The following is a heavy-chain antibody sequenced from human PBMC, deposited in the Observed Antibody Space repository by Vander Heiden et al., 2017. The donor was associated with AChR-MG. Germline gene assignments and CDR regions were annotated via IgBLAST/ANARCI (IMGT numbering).Heavy chain of an antibody. J-gene: IGHJ5*02. CDR2: ISYDGSNK. D-gene: IGHD4-17*01. CDR1: GFTFSSYG. CDR3: AKGHVSGGDYL. V-gene: IGHV3-30*18. Sequence: QVQLVESGGGVVQPGRSLRLSCAASGFTFSSYGMHWVRQAPGKGLEWVAVISYDGSNKYYADSVKGRFTISRDNSKNTLYLQMNSLRAEDTAVYYCAKGHVSGGDYLWGQGTLVTVSS.